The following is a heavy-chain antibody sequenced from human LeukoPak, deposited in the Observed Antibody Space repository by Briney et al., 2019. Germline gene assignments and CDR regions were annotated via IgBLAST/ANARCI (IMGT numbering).Heavy chain of an antibody. D-gene: IGHD3-22*01. CDR2: IYYSGST. CDR3: ARDLDYYDSSGYLNWFDP. J-gene: IGHJ5*02. V-gene: IGHV4-30-4*08. Sequence: SWVRQPPGKGLEWIGYIYYSGSTYYNPSLKSRVTISVDTSKSQFSLKLSSVTAADTAVYYCARDLDYYDSSGYLNWFDPWGQGTLVTVSS.